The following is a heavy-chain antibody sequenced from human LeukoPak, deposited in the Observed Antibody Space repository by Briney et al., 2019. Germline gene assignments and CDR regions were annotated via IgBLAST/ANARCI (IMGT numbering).Heavy chain of an antibody. Sequence: PGRSLRLSCAASGFTFSSYGMHWVRQAPGKGLEWVAVIWYDGSNKYYADSVKGRFTISRDNSKNTLYLQMNSLRAEDTAVYYCARDISTLVEPSYFDYWGQGTLVTVSS. V-gene: IGHV3-33*01. D-gene: IGHD2-21*01. CDR3: ARDISTLVEPSYFDY. J-gene: IGHJ4*02. CDR1: GFTFSSYG. CDR2: IWYDGSNK.